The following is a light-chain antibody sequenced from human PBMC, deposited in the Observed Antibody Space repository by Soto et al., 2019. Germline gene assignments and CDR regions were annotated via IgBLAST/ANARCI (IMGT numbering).Light chain of an antibody. V-gene: IGKV1-5*03. CDR2: KAS. CDR1: QSISTW. CDR3: QQYSSSPIYT. Sequence: DIQMTQSPSTLSASVGDRVTITCRASQSISTWLAWYQQKPGKAPKLLIYKASSLESGVPSRFSGSGSGTEFTLTISNLQPDDFATYYCQQYSSSPIYTFGQGTKLEI. J-gene: IGKJ2*01.